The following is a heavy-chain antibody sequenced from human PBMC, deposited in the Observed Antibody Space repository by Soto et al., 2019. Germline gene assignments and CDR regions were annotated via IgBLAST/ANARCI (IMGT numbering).Heavy chain of an antibody. CDR2: IIPIFGTA. D-gene: IGHD2-8*01. J-gene: IGHJ4*02. CDR3: ARVVLMVYAFDY. Sequence: SVKVSCKASGGTFSSYAISWVRRAPGQGLEWMGGIIPIFGTANYAQKFQGSVTITADESTGTAYMELRSPRSDDTAVYYCARVVLMVYAFDYWGQGTLVTVSS. V-gene: IGHV1-69*13. CDR1: GGTFSSYA.